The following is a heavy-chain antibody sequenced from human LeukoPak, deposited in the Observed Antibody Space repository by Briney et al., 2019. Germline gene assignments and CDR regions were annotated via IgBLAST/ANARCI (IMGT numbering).Heavy chain of an antibody. V-gene: IGHV3-7*01. J-gene: IGHJ4*02. Sequence: GGSLRLSCAASGFTIDDYGMSWVRQAPGKGLEWVANIKQDGSEKYYVDSVKGRFTISRDNAKNSLYLQMNSLRAEDTAVYYCARVKLPPVAGTFDYWGQGTLVTVSS. CDR2: IKQDGSEK. D-gene: IGHD6-19*01. CDR3: ARVKLPPVAGTFDY. CDR1: GFTIDDYG.